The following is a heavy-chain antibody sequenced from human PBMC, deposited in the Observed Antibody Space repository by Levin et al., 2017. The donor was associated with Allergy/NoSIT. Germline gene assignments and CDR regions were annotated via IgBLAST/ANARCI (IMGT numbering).Heavy chain of an antibody. CDR2: IKDKGEGGTI. V-gene: IGHV3-15*01. J-gene: IGHJ4*02. D-gene: IGHD2-21*02. CDR1: GFNFRTSY. CDR3: AQGDFMDY. Sequence: SCATSGFNFRTSYMSWGRQAPGKGLEWVGRIKDKGEGGTIDYAAAVRGRFIISRDDFNNTLFLQMNSLHVDDTVVYFCAQGDFMDYWGQGALVSVS.